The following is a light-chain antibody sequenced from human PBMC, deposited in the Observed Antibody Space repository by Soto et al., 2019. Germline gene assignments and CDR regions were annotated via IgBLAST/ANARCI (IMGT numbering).Light chain of an antibody. J-gene: IGKJ5*01. CDR1: QSVSSY. Sequence: EIVLTQSPATLSLSPGERATLSCRASQSVSSYLAWYQQNHGQAPRILIYDASNRDTGIPARFSGSGSGTDFTLTISRLEPEDFEVYYCQQYHNWPITFGQGTRLEIK. CDR3: QQYHNWPIT. V-gene: IGKV3-11*01. CDR2: DAS.